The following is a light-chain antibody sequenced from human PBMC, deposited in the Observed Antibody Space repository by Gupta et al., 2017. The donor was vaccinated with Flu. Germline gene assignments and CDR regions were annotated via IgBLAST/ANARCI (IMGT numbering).Light chain of an antibody. J-gene: IGLJ1*01. Sequence: SVTITSTGNSSDVGYYTRVSWYQQLPGTVPKLMIYEVSNRPSGVPDRFSGSKSGNTASLTISGLQGDDEANYYCSSYTSTYTFVFGTGTKVTVL. CDR2: EVS. CDR3: SSYTSTYTFV. V-gene: IGLV2-18*02. CDR1: SSDVGYYTR.